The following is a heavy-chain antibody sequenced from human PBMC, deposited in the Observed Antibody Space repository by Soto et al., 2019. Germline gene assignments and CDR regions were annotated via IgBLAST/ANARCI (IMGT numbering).Heavy chain of an antibody. CDR2: IYYSGST. V-gene: IGHV4-59*01. CDR3: ARDAGGPYGH. CDR1: GAPITINY. Sequence: PSESLYLTSTVSGAPITINYCSWIRQAPGKGLEWIGYIYYSGSTTYNPSLKSRVTMSADTSKDQFSLKLNSVTAADTAVYYCARDAGGPYGHSGPGILVTVPS. J-gene: IGHJ4*01. D-gene: IGHD2-15*01.